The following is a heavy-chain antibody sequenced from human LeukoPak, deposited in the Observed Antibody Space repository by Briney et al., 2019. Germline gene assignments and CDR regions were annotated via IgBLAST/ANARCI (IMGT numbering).Heavy chain of an antibody. CDR2: ISGSGSST. CDR1: GFTFSTYA. D-gene: IGHD5-24*01. CDR3: AREMATIRAFEF. J-gene: IGHJ3*01. V-gene: IGHV3-23*01. Sequence: PGGSLRLSCAASGFTFSTYAMSWVRQAPGKGLEWVSVISGSGSSTYYADSVKGRFIISRDNSKNTLYLQMNSLRAEDTAVYYCAREMATIRAFEFWGQGTMVTVSS.